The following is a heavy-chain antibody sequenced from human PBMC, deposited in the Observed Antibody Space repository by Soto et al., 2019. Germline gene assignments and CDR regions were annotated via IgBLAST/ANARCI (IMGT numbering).Heavy chain of an antibody. CDR3: TAHITVTGPIDY. D-gene: IGHD6-19*01. CDR1: GNSFGCYA. CDR2: VIPVFATA. Sequence: QVYLVQSGAEVKQPGSSVKISCKTSGNSFGCYALSWVRQAPGQGLEWMGGVIPVFATANYEQKYRGRMTVTADESTTPVYMELSSLGSEDTAIYYCTAHITVTGPIDYWGQGTLVSVSS. V-gene: IGHV1-69*12. J-gene: IGHJ4*02.